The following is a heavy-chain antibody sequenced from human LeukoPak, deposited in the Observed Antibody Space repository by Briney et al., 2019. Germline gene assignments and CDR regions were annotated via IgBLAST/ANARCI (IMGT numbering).Heavy chain of an antibody. D-gene: IGHD6-19*01. CDR3: ARSKSYSSGWTDFDC. J-gene: IGHJ4*02. CDR2: IGTAGNT. V-gene: IGHV3-13*01. Sequence: PGGSLRLSCAASGFTFSSHDMHWVRQPTGKGLEWVSVIGTAGNTYYTDSVKGRFTISRENAKNSLYLQMDNLRAEDTAVYYCARSKSYSSGWTDFDCWGRGTLVTVSS. CDR1: GFTFSSHD.